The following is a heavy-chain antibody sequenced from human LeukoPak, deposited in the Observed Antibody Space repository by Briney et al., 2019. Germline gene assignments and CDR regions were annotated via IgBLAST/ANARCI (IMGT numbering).Heavy chain of an antibody. J-gene: IGHJ4*02. CDR1: GRNISSYM. CDR3: ARGMATTLYYFDY. CDR2: ISDRSGYI. Sequence: GGSLRLSCTVSGRNISSYMVNWVRQAPGKGLEWVSSISDRSGYIFYAESVRGRFTISRDNSKNTLYLQMGSLRAEDMAVYYCARGMATTLYYFDYWGQGTLVTVSS. V-gene: IGHV3-21*01. D-gene: IGHD5-24*01.